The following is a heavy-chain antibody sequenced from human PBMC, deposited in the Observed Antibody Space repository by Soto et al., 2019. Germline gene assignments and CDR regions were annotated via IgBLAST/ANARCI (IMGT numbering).Heavy chain of an antibody. Sequence: EVQLVESGGGLVAPGGSLRLSCVASGFTLTAYTMNWVRQATGTGLEWVSSINGRSNYKYYSDSVKGRFTISRDNTQNLLFLQMSRLGPEDTATYYCVREDGVVGVSSAFDSWGQGTLVTVSS. D-gene: IGHD1-26*01. CDR2: INGRSNYK. CDR3: VREDGVVGVSSAFDS. J-gene: IGHJ4*02. CDR1: GFTLTAYT. V-gene: IGHV3-21*02.